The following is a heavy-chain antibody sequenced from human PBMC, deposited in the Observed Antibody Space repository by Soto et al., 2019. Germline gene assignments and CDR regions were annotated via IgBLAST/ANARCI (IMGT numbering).Heavy chain of an antibody. CDR1: GYSFTSYW. CDR3: ARFQYGDYYYYYGMDV. J-gene: IGHJ6*02. Sequence: LKISCKGSGYSFTSYWIGWVRQMPGKGLEWMGIIYPGDSDTRYSPSFQGQVTISADKSISTAYLQWSSLKASDTAMYYCARFQYGDYYYYYGMDVWGQGTTVTVSS. D-gene: IGHD4-17*01. CDR2: IYPGDSDT. V-gene: IGHV5-51*01.